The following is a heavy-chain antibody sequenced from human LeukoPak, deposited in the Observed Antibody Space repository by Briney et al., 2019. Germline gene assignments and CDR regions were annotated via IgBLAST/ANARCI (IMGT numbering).Heavy chain of an antibody. V-gene: IGHV4-31*03. CDR1: GGSISSGGYY. D-gene: IGHD6-6*01. CDR3: ARAYSSSGYNWFDP. CDR2: IYYSGST. Sequence: SETLSLTCTVSGGSISSGGYYWSWIRQHPGKGLEWIGYIYYSGSTNYNPSLKSRVTISVDTSKNQFFLKLNSVTAADTAVYYCARAYSSSGYNWFDPWGQGTLVTVSS. J-gene: IGHJ5*02.